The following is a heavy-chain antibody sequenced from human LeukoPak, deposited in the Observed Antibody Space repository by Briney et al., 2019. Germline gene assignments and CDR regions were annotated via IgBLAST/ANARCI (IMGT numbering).Heavy chain of an antibody. Sequence: AGGSLRLSCSASGFTFSDYGMNWVRQAPGKGLEWVSSIGNSGNNIYYADSVKGRFTISRDNSKNTLYLQMNSLRAEDTAVYYCARAYKGTTSLNYYNYMDVWGKGTTVTVSS. V-gene: IGHV3-21*04. CDR2: IGNSGNNI. J-gene: IGHJ6*03. CDR3: ARAYKGTTSLNYYNYMDV. CDR1: GFTFSDYG. D-gene: IGHD2-2*01.